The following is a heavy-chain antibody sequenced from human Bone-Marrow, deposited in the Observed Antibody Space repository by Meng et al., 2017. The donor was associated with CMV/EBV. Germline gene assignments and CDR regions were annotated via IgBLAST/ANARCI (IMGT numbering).Heavy chain of an antibody. D-gene: IGHD3-22*01. Sequence: ASVKVSCKASGYTFTSYGISWVRQAPGQGLEWMGWINPNSGGTNYAQKFQGRVTMTRDTSISTAYMELSRLRSDDTAVYYCARRRSSGYPPAAFDIWGQGTMVTVSS. J-gene: IGHJ3*02. V-gene: IGHV1-2*02. CDR3: ARRRSSGYPPAAFDI. CDR2: INPNSGGT. CDR1: GYTFTSYG.